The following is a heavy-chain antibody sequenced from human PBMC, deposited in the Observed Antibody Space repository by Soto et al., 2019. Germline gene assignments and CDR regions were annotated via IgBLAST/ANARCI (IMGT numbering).Heavy chain of an antibody. CDR2: IWYDGSNK. V-gene: IGHV3-33*01. CDR3: ARGRDRDWFDP. CDR1: GFTFSSYG. Sequence: QVQLVESGGGVVQRGRSLRLSCAASGFTFSSYGMHWVRQAPGKGLEWVAVIWYDGSNKYYADSVKGRFTISRDNSKNTLYLQMNSLRAEDTAVYYCARGRDRDWFDPWGQGTLVTVSS. D-gene: IGHD3-22*01. J-gene: IGHJ5*02.